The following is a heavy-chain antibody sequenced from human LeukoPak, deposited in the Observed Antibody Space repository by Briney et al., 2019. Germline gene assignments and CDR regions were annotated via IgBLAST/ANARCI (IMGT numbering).Heavy chain of an antibody. J-gene: IGHJ5*02. CDR2: INPNSGGT. V-gene: IGHV1-2*02. Sequence: GASVKVSCKASGFTFSGYYMHWVRQAPGQGLGWMGWINPNSGGTNYAQKFQGRVTMTRDTSISTAYMELSRLRSDDTAVYYCARERTAARNWFDPWGQGTLVTVS. CDR3: ARERTAARNWFDP. D-gene: IGHD6-6*01. CDR1: GFTFSGYY.